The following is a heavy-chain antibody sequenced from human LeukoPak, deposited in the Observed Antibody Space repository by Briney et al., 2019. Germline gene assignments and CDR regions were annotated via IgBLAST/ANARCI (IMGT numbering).Heavy chain of an antibody. V-gene: IGHV1-46*01. CDR1: GYTFTSYY. J-gene: IGHJ4*02. Sequence: ASVKVSCKASGYTFTSYYMHWVRQAPGQGLEWMGIINPSGGSTSCAQKFQGRVTMTRDTSTSTVYMELSSLRSEDTAVYYCATTLYDILTGYPLRPRFDYWGQGTLVTVSS. CDR2: INPSGGST. D-gene: IGHD3-9*01. CDR3: ATTLYDILTGYPLRPRFDY.